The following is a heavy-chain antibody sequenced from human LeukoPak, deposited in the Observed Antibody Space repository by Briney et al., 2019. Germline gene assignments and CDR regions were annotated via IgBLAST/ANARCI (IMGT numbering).Heavy chain of an antibody. J-gene: IGHJ5*02. CDR1: GYTFTSYY. CDR3: ARVLGYYYDSSGYSGWFDP. V-gene: IGHV1-46*01. Sequence: ASVKVSCEASGYTFTSYYMHWVRQAPGQGLEWMGIINPSCGSTSYAQKFQGRVTMTRDTSTSTVYMELSSLRSEDTAVYYCARVLGYYYDSSGYSGWFDPWGQGTLVTVSS. CDR2: INPSCGST. D-gene: IGHD3-22*01.